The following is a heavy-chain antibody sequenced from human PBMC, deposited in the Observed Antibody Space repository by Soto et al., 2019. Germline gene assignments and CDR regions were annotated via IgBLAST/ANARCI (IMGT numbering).Heavy chain of an antibody. V-gene: IGHV1-18*04. D-gene: IGHD2-15*01. CDR2: ISAYNVNT. Sequence: GAAVKVSCKASGYTFTSYGISWVRQAPAQGLEWMGWISAYNVNTNYAQKLQGRVTMTTDTSTSTAYIKLSSLRYDDTTLYYFSVQRGVVVAAPHGWFAPWGQGTLVTVSS. CDR3: SVQRGVVVAAPHGWFAP. CDR1: GYTFTSYG. J-gene: IGHJ5*02.